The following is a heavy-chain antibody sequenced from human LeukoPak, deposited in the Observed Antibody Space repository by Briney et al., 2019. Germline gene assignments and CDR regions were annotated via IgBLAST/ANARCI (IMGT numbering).Heavy chain of an antibody. CDR3: ARGINYFDY. Sequence: GGFLRLSCAASGFTFNSYSMNWVRQAPGKGLEWVSYISGSTSTIYYADSVKGRFTISRDNAKNSLYLQMSSLRDEDTAVYYCARGINYFDYWGQGTLVTVSS. CDR1: GFTFNSYS. CDR2: ISGSTSTI. V-gene: IGHV3-48*02. J-gene: IGHJ4*02.